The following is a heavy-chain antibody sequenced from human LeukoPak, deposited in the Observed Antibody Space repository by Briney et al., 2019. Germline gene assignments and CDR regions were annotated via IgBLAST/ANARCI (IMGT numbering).Heavy chain of an antibody. J-gene: IGHJ4*02. Sequence: GGSLRLSCAASGFTFDDYAMHWVRQAPGKGLEWVSLISWDGGSTYYADSVKGRFTISRDNTKNSLYLQMNSLRTEDTALCYCAKDMGYSGYDSFDFWGQGTLVTVSS. CDR3: AKDMGYSGYDSFDF. CDR2: ISWDGGST. D-gene: IGHD5-12*01. V-gene: IGHV3-43D*04. CDR1: GFTFDDYA.